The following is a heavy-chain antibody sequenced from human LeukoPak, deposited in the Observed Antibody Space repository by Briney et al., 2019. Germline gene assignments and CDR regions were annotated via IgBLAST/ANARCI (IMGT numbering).Heavy chain of an antibody. CDR2: ISAYNGNT. J-gene: IGHJ6*02. Sequence: GVSVKVSCKASGYTFTSYGISWVRQALGQGLEWMGWISAYNGNTNYPQKLQGRVTMTTDTSTSTAYMELKSLRSDDTAVYYCAREDIQLERRYGMDVWGQGTTVTVSS. V-gene: IGHV1-18*01. CDR1: GYTFTSYG. CDR3: AREDIQLERRYGMDV. D-gene: IGHD1-1*01.